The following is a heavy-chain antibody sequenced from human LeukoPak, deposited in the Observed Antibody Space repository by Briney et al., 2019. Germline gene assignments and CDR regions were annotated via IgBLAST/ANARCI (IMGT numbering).Heavy chain of an antibody. Sequence: ASVKVSCKASGYTFTSYGISWARQAPGQGLEWMGWISAYNGNTNYAQKLQGRVTMTTDTSTSTAYMELRSLRSDDTAVYYCARDFPGIVGASDAFDIWGQGTLVTVSS. CDR3: ARDFPGIVGASDAFDI. CDR2: ISAYNGNT. D-gene: IGHD1-26*01. CDR1: GYTFTSYG. V-gene: IGHV1-18*01. J-gene: IGHJ3*02.